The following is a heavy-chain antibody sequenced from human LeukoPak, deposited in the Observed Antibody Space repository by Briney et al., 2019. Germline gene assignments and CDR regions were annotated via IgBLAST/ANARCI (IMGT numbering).Heavy chain of an antibody. D-gene: IGHD5-24*01. Sequence: PGGSLRLSCAASGFTFSSYSMNWVRQAPGKGLEWVSYISSSSSTIYYADSVKGRFTISRDNAKNSLYLQMNSLRAEDTAVYYCARGMATLDYWGQGTLVTVSS. CDR2: ISSSSSTI. CDR1: GFTFSSYS. V-gene: IGHV3-48*04. CDR3: ARGMATLDY. J-gene: IGHJ4*02.